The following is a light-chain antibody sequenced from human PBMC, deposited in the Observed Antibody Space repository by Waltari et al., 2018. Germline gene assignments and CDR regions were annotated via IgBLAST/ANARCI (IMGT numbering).Light chain of an antibody. CDR1: SGPVSTTYY. Sequence: QTVVTQEPSLSVSPGGTVTLTCGLSSGPVSTTYYPSRYQQAPGQVPRTLIFDTNTRSSGVPDRFSGSILDNKAALTITGAQADDESDYYCVLSMGSGIWVFGGGTKLTVL. CDR3: VLSMGSGIWV. J-gene: IGLJ3*02. V-gene: IGLV8-61*01. CDR2: DTN.